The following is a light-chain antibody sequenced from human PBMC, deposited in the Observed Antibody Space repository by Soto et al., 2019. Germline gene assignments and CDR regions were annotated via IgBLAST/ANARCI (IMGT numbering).Light chain of an antibody. CDR1: QSVTSND. CDR3: QQYCCSPRT. CDR2: GAS. J-gene: IGKJ1*01. Sequence: EIVLTQSPGTLSLSPGERASLSCRASQSVTSNDLACYRQKPGQAPRLLIYGASRRATGIPDRFSGSWSGTDFTLTISRLEPEDFAVYYCQQYCCSPRTFGQGTKVEIK. V-gene: IGKV3-20*01.